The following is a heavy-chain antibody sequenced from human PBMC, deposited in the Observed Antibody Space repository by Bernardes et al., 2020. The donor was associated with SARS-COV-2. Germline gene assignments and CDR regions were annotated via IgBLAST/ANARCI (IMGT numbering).Heavy chain of an antibody. CDR1: GFAFNNYG. V-gene: IGHV3-30*18. D-gene: IGHD3-10*01. CDR3: VKVSNIFWFGEGRGLFDH. CDR2: ITYEGSQK. Sequence: GGSLRLSCAASGFAFNNYGMHWVRQAQGKRPEWLAAITYEGSQKRYADSLEGRFSISRDYSNDTLYLHMKRLRPEDTAVYYCVKVSNIFWFGEGRGLFDHWGQGTLVTVSS. J-gene: IGHJ4*02.